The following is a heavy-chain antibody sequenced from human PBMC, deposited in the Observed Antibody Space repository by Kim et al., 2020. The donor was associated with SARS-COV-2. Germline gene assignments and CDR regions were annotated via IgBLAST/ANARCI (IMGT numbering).Heavy chain of an antibody. CDR3: ARSTRYSSGWYIDY. J-gene: IGHJ4*02. CDR2: INHSGST. CDR1: GGSFSGYY. D-gene: IGHD6-19*01. Sequence: SETLSLTCAVYGGSFSGYYWSWIRQPPGKGLEWIGEINHSGSTNYNPSLKSRVTISVDTSKNQFSLKLSSVTAADTAVYYCARSTRYSSGWYIDYWGQGTLVTVSS. V-gene: IGHV4-34*01.